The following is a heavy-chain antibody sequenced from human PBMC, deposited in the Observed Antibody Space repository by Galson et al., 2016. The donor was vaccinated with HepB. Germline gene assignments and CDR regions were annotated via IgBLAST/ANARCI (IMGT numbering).Heavy chain of an antibody. V-gene: IGHV3-66*01. D-gene: IGHD3-16*01. J-gene: IGHJ5*02. CDR2: INSGGGT. CDR3: ARDLGALGP. CDR1: GFTVSSNY. Sequence: SLRLSCAASGFTVSSNYMSWVRQAPGRGLEWVSVINSGGGTYYADSVKGRFTISRDSSKNTLYLQMNSLRAEDTAVYYCARDLGALGPWGQGTLVTVSS.